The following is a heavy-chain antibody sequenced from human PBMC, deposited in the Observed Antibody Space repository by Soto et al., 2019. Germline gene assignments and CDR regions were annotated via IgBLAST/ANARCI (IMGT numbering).Heavy chain of an antibody. CDR2: INHSGST. CDR1: GGSFSGYY. V-gene: IGHV4-34*01. Sequence: QVQLQQWGAGLLQPSETLSLTCAVYGGSFSGYYWSWIRQPPGKGLEWIGEINHSGSTNYNPSLKSRVTLSEDTSTNQCSLKLCSVTAAYTAVYYCARGGQGCSSSLVGLFRGTGWFDPWGQGTLGTVSS. D-gene: IGHD6-6*01. J-gene: IGHJ5*02. CDR3: ARGGQGCSSSLVGLFRGTGWFDP.